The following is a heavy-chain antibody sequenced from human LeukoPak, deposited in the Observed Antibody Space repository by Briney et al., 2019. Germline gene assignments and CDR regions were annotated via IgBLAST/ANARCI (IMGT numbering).Heavy chain of an antibody. Sequence: GGSLRLSCAASGFTFSNHGMNWVRQAPGKGLEWVSGISPSGDIRYYADSVKGRFPISRDNSKNTLYLEVISLTAEDTAVYYCAKDDAWLRFGEWSQGTLVTVSS. J-gene: IGHJ4*02. CDR2: ISPSGDIR. CDR1: GFTFSNHG. D-gene: IGHD3-10*01. V-gene: IGHV3-23*01. CDR3: AKDDAWLRFGE.